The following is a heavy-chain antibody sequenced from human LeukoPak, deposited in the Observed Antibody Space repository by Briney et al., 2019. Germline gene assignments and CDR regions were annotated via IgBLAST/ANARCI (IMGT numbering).Heavy chain of an antibody. J-gene: IGHJ4*02. CDR2: INHSGSA. CDR1: GGSFSGYY. D-gene: IGHD3-9*01. Sequence: SETLSLTCAVYGGSFSGYYWSWIRQPPGKGLEWIGEINHSGSANYNPSLKSRVTISVDTSKNQFSLKLSSVTAADTAVYYCARRYYYDILTGFNYWGQGTLVTVSS. CDR3: ARRYYYDILTGFNY. V-gene: IGHV4-34*01.